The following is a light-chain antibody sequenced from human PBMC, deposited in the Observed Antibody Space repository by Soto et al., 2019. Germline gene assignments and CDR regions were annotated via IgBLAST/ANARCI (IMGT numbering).Light chain of an antibody. J-gene: IGKJ3*01. CDR2: DAS. Sequence: EIVLTQSPATLSLSPGERATLSCRASQSVSSYLAWYQQKPGQAPRLLIYDASNRATGIPARFSGSGSGTDFTLTISSLEPEDFAVDYCQHPFTFGPGTKVDIK. CDR1: QSVSSY. CDR3: QHPFT. V-gene: IGKV3-11*01.